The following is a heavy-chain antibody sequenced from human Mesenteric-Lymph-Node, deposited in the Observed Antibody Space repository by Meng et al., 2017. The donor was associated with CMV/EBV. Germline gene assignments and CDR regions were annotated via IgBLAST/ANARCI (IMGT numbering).Heavy chain of an antibody. CDR3: ARDARRAAHRYLYYYGMDV. V-gene: IGHV4-34*01. CDR2: IYHSGST. CDR1: GGSFSGYY. J-gene: IGHJ6*02. Sequence: SETLSLTCAVYGGSFSGYYWSCIRQPPEKGLEWIGEIYHSGSTNYNPSLKSRVTISVDKSKNQFSLKLSSVTAADTAVYYCARDARRAAHRYLYYYGMDVWGQGTTVTVSS. D-gene: IGHD1-26*01.